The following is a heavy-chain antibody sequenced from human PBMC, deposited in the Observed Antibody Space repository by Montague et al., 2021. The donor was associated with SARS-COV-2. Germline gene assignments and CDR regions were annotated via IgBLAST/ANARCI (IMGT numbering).Heavy chain of an antibody. CDR1: GFTFSSNA. CDR3: AKSRGIRYDSSGYYYPLDY. V-gene: IGHV3-23*03. J-gene: IGHJ4*02. D-gene: IGHD3-22*01. CDR2: IYSGGSST. Sequence: SLRLSCAASGFTFSSNAMSWVRQAPGKGLEWVSVIYSGGSSTYYADSVKGRFTISRDNSRNTLYLQMNSLRAEDTAVYYCAKSRGIRYDSSGYYYPLDYWGQGTLVTVSS.